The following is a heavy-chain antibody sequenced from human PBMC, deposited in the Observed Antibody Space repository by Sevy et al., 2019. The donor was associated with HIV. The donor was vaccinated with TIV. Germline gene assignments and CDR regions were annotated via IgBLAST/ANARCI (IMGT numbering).Heavy chain of an antibody. V-gene: IGHV4-59*01. CDR2: IYYSGST. CDR1: DGSISSYY. Sequence: SETLSLTCTVSDGSISSYYWSWIRQPPGKGLEWIGYIYYSGSTNYNPSLKSRVTISVDTSKNQFSLKLSSVTAADTAVYYCARARNYYDSSGYYLFWFDPWGQGTLVTVSS. D-gene: IGHD3-22*01. J-gene: IGHJ5*02. CDR3: ARARNYYDSSGYYLFWFDP.